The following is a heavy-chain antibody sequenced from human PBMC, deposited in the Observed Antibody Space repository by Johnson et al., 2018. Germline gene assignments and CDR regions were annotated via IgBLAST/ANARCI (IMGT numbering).Heavy chain of an antibody. V-gene: IGHV4-59*12. CDR3: ARVRAVAGTENYYYGMDV. D-gene: IGHD6-19*01. Sequence: QVQLQESGPGLVKXSETLSLTCTVSGGSISTYYWSWIRQPPGKGLEWIGYLYYSGSTNYNPSLKSRVTISVDTSKNQFSLKPSSVTAADTAVYYCARVRAVAGTENYYYGMDVWGQGTTVTVSS. J-gene: IGHJ6*02. CDR2: LYYSGST. CDR1: GGSISTYY.